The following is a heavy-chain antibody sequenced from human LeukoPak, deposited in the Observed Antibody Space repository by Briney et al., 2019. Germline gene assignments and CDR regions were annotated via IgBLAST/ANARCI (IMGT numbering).Heavy chain of an antibody. J-gene: IGHJ3*02. Sequence: SETLSLTCTVSGGSISSYCWSWIRQPPGKGLEWIGYIYYSGSTNYNPSLKSRVTISVDTSKNQFSLKLSSVTAADTAVYHCARLGRRGYYDSSGYWYAFDIWGQGTMVTVSS. CDR2: IYYSGST. CDR3: ARLGRRGYYDSSGYWYAFDI. D-gene: IGHD3-22*01. V-gene: IGHV4-59*08. CDR1: GGSISSYC.